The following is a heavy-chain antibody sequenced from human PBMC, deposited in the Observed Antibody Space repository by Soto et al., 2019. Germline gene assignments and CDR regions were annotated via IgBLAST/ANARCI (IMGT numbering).Heavy chain of an antibody. CDR1: GGSGSGYY. D-gene: IGHD3-10*01. Sequence: PSETMSLTWGVDGGSGSGYYWTWLRQPPGKGLEWIGEINHSGSTDYNPALKSRVTMSVDTSKNQFSLRVTSVTAADTAVYYCARPGFDSRRQINTGLAVWGKGTTVPVSS. J-gene: IGHJ6*04. CDR2: INHSGST. V-gene: IGHV4-34*01. CDR3: ARPGFDSRRQINTGLAV.